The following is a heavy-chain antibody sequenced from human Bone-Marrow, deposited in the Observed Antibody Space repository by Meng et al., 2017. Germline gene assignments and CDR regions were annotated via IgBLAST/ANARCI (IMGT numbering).Heavy chain of an antibody. J-gene: IGHJ4*02. CDR3: ARPGRWELLDLYYFDY. D-gene: IGHD1-26*01. CDR1: GFTLSTYS. V-gene: IGHV3-21*01. Sequence: GESLKISCAASGFTLSTYSMNWVRQPPGKGLEWVASISSSSSYILYADSVKGRFTISRDNAKNSLSLQTNSLRAEDTAVYYCARPGRWELLDLYYFDYWGQGTLVTVSS. CDR2: ISSSSSYI.